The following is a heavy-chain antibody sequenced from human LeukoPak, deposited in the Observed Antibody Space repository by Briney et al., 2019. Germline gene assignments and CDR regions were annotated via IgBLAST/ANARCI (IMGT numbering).Heavy chain of an antibody. V-gene: IGHV4-59*01. CDR3: AKDDVRLLTIFDY. Sequence: SETLSLTCTVSGGSISSYYWSWIRQPPGKGLEWIGYIYYSGSTNYNPSLKSRVTISVDTSKNQFSLKLSSVTAADTAVYYCAKDDVRLLTIFDYWGQGTLVTVSS. J-gene: IGHJ4*02. CDR1: GGSISSYY. D-gene: IGHD3-22*01. CDR2: IYYSGST.